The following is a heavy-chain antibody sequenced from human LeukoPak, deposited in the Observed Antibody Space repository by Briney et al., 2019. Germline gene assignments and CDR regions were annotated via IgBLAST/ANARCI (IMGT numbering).Heavy chain of an antibody. D-gene: IGHD3-22*01. Sequence: PGGSLRLSCAASGFTVSSNYMSWVRQAPGKGLEWVSVIYSGGSTYYADSVRGRFTVSRDNSKNTLYLQMNSLRAEDTAVYYCARATYYYDSSGYYDPTIDAFDIWGQGTMVTVSS. CDR2: IYSGGST. CDR3: ARATYYYDSSGYYDPTIDAFDI. J-gene: IGHJ3*02. CDR1: GFTVSSNY. V-gene: IGHV3-53*01.